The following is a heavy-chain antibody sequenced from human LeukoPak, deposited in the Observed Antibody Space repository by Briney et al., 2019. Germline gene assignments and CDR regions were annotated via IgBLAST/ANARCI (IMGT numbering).Heavy chain of an antibody. D-gene: IGHD6-13*01. CDR3: ARHSGPYSSSWFDY. J-gene: IGHJ5*01. Sequence: PSETLSLTCTVSGGSISSSSYYWGWIRQPPGKGLEWIGSIYYTGSTYYNPSLKSRVTISVDTSKNQFSLKLSSVTAADTAVYYCARHSGPYSSSWFDYWGQGTLVTASS. CDR1: GGSISSSSYY. V-gene: IGHV4-39*01. CDR2: IYYTGST.